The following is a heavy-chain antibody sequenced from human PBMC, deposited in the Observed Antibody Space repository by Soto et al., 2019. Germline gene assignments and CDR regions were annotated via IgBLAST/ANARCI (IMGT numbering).Heavy chain of an antibody. D-gene: IGHD1-26*01. V-gene: IGHV1-3*01. J-gene: IGHJ4*02. CDR2: INGGNGNT. CDR1: GNTVPNYA. CDR3: ARDDSGFSGSHYIDYFNY. Sequence: ASVKVSCKASGNTVPNYAIHWVRQAPGHRLEWMGWINGGNGNTYYSEHFQGRVTFPRDTSAGTVYMQLSSLTSEDTAVYYCARDDSGFSGSHYIDYFNYWGQGALVTVSS.